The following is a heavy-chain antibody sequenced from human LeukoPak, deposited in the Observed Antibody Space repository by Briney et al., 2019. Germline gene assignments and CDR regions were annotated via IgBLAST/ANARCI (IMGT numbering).Heavy chain of an antibody. D-gene: IGHD6-13*01. Sequence: GGSLRLSCAASGFTFSSYAMSWFRQAPGKGLEWVSAISGSGGSTYYADSVKGRFTISRDNSKNTLYLQMNSLRAEDTAVYYCAYSSSWYIGSWYYFDYWGQGTLVTVSS. CDR3: AYSSSWYIGSWYYFDY. CDR1: GFTFSSYA. CDR2: ISGSGGST. J-gene: IGHJ4*02. V-gene: IGHV3-23*01.